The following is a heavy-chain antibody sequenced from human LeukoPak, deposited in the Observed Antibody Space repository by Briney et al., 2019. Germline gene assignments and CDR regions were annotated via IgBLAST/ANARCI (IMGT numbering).Heavy chain of an antibody. V-gene: IGHV3-30*02. CDR1: GVTFSSYG. Sequence: GGSLRLSCAASGVTFSSYGMHWVRQAPGKGLEWVAFIRYDGSNKYYADSVKGRFTISRDNSKNTLYLQMNSLRAEDTAVYYCAKMLEMYYYYMDVWGKGTTVTISS. CDR3: AKMLEMYYYYMDV. D-gene: IGHD3-3*01. J-gene: IGHJ6*03. CDR2: IRYDGSNK.